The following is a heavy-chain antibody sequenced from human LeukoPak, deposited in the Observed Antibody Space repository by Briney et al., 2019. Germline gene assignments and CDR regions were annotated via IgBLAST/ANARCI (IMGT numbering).Heavy chain of an antibody. CDR3: ASYDYGDYLFDY. V-gene: IGHV1-69*05. CDR2: IIPIFGTA. CDR1: GYTFTSYY. Sequence: GASVKVSCKASGYTFTSYYMHWVRQAPGQGLEWMGGIIPIFGTANYAQKFQGRVTITTDESTSTAYMELSSLRSEDTAVYYCASYDYGDYLFDYWGQGTLVTVSS. D-gene: IGHD4-17*01. J-gene: IGHJ4*02.